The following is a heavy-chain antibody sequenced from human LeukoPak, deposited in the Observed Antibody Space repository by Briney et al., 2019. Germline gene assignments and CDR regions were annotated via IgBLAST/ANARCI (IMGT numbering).Heavy chain of an antibody. CDR1: GFTFSSAW. CDR2: IKSKTDGGTT. CDR3: TTGGPYCGGDCYSSPFDY. J-gene: IGHJ4*02. V-gene: IGHV3-15*01. D-gene: IGHD2-21*02. Sequence: GGSLRLSCAASGFTFSSAWMSWVRQAPGKGLEWVGRIKSKTDGGTTDYAAPVKGRFTISRDDSKNTLYLQMNSLKTEDTAVYYCTTGGPYCGGDCYSSPFDYWGQGTLVTVSS.